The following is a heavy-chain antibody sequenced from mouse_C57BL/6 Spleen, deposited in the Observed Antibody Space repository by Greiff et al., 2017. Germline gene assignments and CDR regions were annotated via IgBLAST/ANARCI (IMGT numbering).Heavy chain of an antibody. CDR1: GFSFNTYA. J-gene: IGHJ3*01. CDR2: IRSKSNNYAT. D-gene: IGHD3-2*02. V-gene: IGHV10-1*01. Sequence: GGGLVQPKGSLKLSCAASGFSFNTYAMNWVRQAPGKGLEWVARIRSKSNNYATYYADSVKDRFTISRDDSESMLYLHMNNLKTEDTAMYYCLDSSGRYWGQGALVTVSA. CDR3: LDSSGRY.